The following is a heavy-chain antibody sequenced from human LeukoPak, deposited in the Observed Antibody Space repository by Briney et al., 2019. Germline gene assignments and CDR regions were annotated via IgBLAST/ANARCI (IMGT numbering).Heavy chain of an antibody. CDR2: ISSSSSYI. D-gene: IGHD3-22*01. CDR1: GFTFSSYS. V-gene: IGHV3-21*01. CDR3: ARALKSSGYYYSDY. J-gene: IGHJ4*02. Sequence: GGSLRLSCAASGFTFSSYSMNWVRQAPGKGLEWVSSISSSSSYIYYADSVKGRFTISRDNAKNSLYLQMNSLRAEDTAVYYCARALKSSGYYYSDYWGQGTLVTVSS.